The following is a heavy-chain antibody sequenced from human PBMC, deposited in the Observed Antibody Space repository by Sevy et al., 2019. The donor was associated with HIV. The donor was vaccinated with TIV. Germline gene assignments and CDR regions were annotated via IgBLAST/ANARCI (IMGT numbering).Heavy chain of an antibody. CDR1: GFTFSSYA. J-gene: IGHJ4*02. CDR3: AKDPAIRGYSSGLPIDY. CDR2: ISGSGGST. V-gene: IGHV3-23*01. Sequence: GESLKISCAASGFTFSSYAMSWVRQAPGKGLEWVSAISGSGGSTYYADSVKGRFTISRDNSKNTLYLQMNSLRAEDTAVYYCAKDPAIRGYSSGLPIDYWGQGTLVTVSS. D-gene: IGHD6-19*01.